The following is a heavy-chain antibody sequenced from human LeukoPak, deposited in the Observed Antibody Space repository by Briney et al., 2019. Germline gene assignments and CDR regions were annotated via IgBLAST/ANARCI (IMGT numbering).Heavy chain of an antibody. CDR2: IIPIFGTA. CDR1: GGTFSSYA. Sequence: SVKVSCKASGGTFSSYAISWVRQAPGQRLEWMGGIIPIFGTANYAQKFQGRVTITTDESTSTAYMELSSLRSEDTAVYYCARESTVTIGFDYWGQGTLVTVSS. V-gene: IGHV1-69*05. CDR3: ARESTVTIGFDY. D-gene: IGHD4-17*01. J-gene: IGHJ4*02.